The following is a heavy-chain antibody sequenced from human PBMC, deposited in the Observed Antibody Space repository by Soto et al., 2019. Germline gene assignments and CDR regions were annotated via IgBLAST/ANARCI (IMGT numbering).Heavy chain of an antibody. Sequence: HVQLQESGPGPVTPSQTLSLSCTVSGVSITSGSYYWTWVRQSPGKGLEWIGYRYYSGNTYYNPSLNSRATISVDKSKNQFFLKLTSVTAADKAVYYCARGGYDTSGQTFIGWGPDCWGQGTLVTVSS. D-gene: IGHD3-22*01. CDR1: GVSITSGSYY. CDR3: ARGGYDTSGQTFIGWGPDC. CDR2: RYYSGNT. V-gene: IGHV4-30-4*01. J-gene: IGHJ4*02.